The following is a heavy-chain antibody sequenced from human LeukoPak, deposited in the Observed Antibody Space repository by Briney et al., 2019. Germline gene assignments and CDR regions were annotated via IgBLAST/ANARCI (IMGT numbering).Heavy chain of an antibody. V-gene: IGHV4-59*01. Sequence: SETLSLTCTVSGGPISSYYWSWIRQPPGKGLEWIGYIYYSGSTNYNPSLKSRVTISVDTSKNQFSLKLSSVTAADTAVYYCARAMSVGGYGLDYWGQGTLVTVSS. CDR1: GGPISSYY. D-gene: IGHD3-22*01. CDR3: ARAMSVGGYGLDY. J-gene: IGHJ4*02. CDR2: IYYSGST.